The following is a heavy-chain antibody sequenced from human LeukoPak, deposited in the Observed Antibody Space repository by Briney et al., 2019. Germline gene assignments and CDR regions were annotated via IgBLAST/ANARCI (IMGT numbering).Heavy chain of an antibody. J-gene: IGHJ5*02. D-gene: IGHD3-10*01. CDR3: ARGDPYYYGSGNGPGSGWFDP. Sequence: PSETLSLTCAVSGGSISSSNWWSWVRQPPGKGLEWIGEIYHSGSTNYNPSLKSRVTISVDKSKNQFSLKLSSVTAADTAVYYCARGDPYYYGSGNGPGSGWFDPWGQGTLVTVSS. CDR2: IYHSGST. CDR1: GGSISSSNW. V-gene: IGHV4-4*02.